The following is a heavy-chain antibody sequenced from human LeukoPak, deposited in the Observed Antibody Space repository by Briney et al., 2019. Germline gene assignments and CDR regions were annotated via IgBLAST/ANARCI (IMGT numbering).Heavy chain of an antibody. V-gene: IGHV1-8*03. D-gene: IGHD6-6*01. CDR3: ARVRVAAPDAFDI. CDR2: MNPNSGNT. J-gene: IGHJ3*02. CDR1: GYTFTSYD. Sequence: GASVKVSCKASGYTFTSYDINWVRQATGQGLEWMGWMNPNSGNTGYAQKFQGRVTITRNTSISTAYMELSSLRSEDTAVYYCARVRVAAPDAFDIWGQGTMVTVSS.